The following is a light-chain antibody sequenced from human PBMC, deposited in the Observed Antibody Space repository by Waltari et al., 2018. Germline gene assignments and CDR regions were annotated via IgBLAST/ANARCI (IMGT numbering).Light chain of an antibody. CDR2: DAS. Sequence: DIQMTQSPSSLSASVGDRVTITCQASHDISKRLNWYQQKPGKAPNLLIYDASKLDIGVPSRFSGSGSGTLFTLTISSLEPEDIATYFCQQYESLISFGPGTRLDLK. CDR3: QQYESLIS. V-gene: IGKV1-33*01. J-gene: IGKJ5*01. CDR1: HDISKR.